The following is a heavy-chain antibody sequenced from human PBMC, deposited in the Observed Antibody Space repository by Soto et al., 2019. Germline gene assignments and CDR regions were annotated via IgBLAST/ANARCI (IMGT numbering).Heavy chain of an antibody. CDR1: GFIFENFG. V-gene: IGHV3-23*01. CDR3: AKNQGVELVPLATVNWFDP. J-gene: IGHJ5*02. Sequence: GGSLRLSCAASGFIFENFGMSWVRQAPGKGLEWISSISGSGFKKYYADSVKGRFTISRDNSKSTVYLELNNLSAEDTAVYHCAKNQGVELVPLATVNWFDPWGQGSVVTVSS. CDR2: ISGSGFKK. D-gene: IGHD1-26*01.